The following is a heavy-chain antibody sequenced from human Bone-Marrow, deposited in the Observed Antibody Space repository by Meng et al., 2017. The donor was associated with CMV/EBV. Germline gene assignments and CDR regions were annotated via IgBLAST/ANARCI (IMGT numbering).Heavy chain of an antibody. CDR2: IYSGGSST. CDR1: GFTFSSYG. J-gene: IGHJ5*02. CDR3: AKVARTRFDP. D-gene: IGHD5-12*01. V-gene: IGHV3-23*03. Sequence: GGSLRLSCAASGFTFSSYGMHWVRQAPGKGLEWVSVIYSGGSSTYYADSVKGRFTISRDNSKNTLYLQMNSLRAEDTAVYYCAKVARTRFDPWGQGTLVTVSS.